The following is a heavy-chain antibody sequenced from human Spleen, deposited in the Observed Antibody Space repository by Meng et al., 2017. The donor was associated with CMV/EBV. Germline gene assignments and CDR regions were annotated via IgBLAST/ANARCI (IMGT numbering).Heavy chain of an antibody. D-gene: IGHD2-2*01. CDR1: GGTFSSYA. Sequence: SVKVSCKASGGTFSSYAISWVRPAPGQGLEWMGGIIPILGIANYAQKFQGRVTITADKSTSTAYMELSSLRSEDTAVYYCARAAPPRGRACSSTSCYYYYYGMDVWGQGTTVTVSS. CDR2: IIPILGIA. CDR3: ARAAPPRGRACSSTSCYYYYYGMDV. V-gene: IGHV1-69*10. J-gene: IGHJ6*02.